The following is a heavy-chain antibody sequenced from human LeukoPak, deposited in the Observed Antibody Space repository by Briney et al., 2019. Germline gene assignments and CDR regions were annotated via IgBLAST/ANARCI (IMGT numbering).Heavy chain of an antibody. J-gene: IGHJ6*01. V-gene: IGHV3-30*09. Sequence: GRSLRPSGVVSGFTIDSYVMHWVRQAPGEGLEWVAVILYDGTSKYYAESVKGRFAISRDNPKNTLYLQMNSVRIEDTGLYYCARDGTPPYGDWYHYYGMDICGQERKVTVSS. CDR1: GFTIDSYV. CDR3: ARDGTPPYGDWYHYYGMDI. D-gene: IGHD2-21*02. CDR2: ILYDGTSK.